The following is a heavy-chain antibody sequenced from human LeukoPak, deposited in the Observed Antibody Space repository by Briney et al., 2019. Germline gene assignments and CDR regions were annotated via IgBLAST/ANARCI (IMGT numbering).Heavy chain of an antibody. CDR1: GGSISSYY. J-gene: IGHJ3*02. D-gene: IGHD2-15*01. CDR2: IYYSGST. CDR3: ARGVVVAAIDAFDI. Sequence: SETLSLTCTVSGGSISSYYWSWSRQPPGKGLEWIGYIYYSGSTNYNPSLKSRVTISVDTSKNQFSLKLSSVTAADTAVYYCARGVVVAAIDAFDIWGQGTMVTVSS. V-gene: IGHV4-59*12.